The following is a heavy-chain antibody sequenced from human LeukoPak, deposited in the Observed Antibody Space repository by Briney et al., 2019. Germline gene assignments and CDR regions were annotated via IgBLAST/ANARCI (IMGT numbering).Heavy chain of an antibody. V-gene: IGHV4-61*02. CDR1: GGSISSGSYY. J-gene: IGHJ6*03. Sequence: SETLSLTCTVSGGSISSGSYYWSWIRQPAGKGLEWIGRIYTSGSTNYNPSLKSRVTISVDTSKNQFSLKLSSVTAADTAVYYCALVVSDYMDVWGKGTTVTVSS. CDR2: IYTSGST. D-gene: IGHD2-2*01. CDR3: ALVVSDYMDV.